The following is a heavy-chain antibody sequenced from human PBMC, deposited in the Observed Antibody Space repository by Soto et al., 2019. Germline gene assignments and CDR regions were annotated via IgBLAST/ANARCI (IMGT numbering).Heavy chain of an antibody. D-gene: IGHD3-16*01. CDR1: GDSISSGNKY. Sequence: PSETLSLTCTVSGDSISSGNKYWSWIRQAPGKGLEWIGYIFSSGTTYYNPSLKSRLTMSLDTSQNQFSLRLASVTDADSAVYYCARVPSPFDYYYAMDVWRQGTTVTVPS. V-gene: IGHV4-30-4*01. CDR2: IFSSGTT. CDR3: ARVPSPFDYYYAMDV. J-gene: IGHJ6*02.